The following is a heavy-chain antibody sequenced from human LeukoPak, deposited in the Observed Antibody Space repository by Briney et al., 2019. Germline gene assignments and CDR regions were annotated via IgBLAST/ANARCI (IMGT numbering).Heavy chain of an antibody. Sequence: GGALRLSCAASGFTFSSYWMHWVLQDPGQGLVRLSRINRDGSSTSYADSVKGRFTISRDNDKNTLYLQMNSLRAEDTAVYYCARDQMAYCSSTSCYDDGMDVWGKGTTVTVSS. V-gene: IGHV3-74*01. CDR3: ARDQMAYCSSTSCYDDGMDV. D-gene: IGHD2-2*01. J-gene: IGHJ6*04. CDR2: INRDGSST. CDR1: GFTFSSYW.